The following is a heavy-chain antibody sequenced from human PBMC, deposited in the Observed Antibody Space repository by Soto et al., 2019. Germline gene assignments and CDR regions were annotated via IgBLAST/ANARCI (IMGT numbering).Heavy chain of an antibody. CDR3: ASVAARPDIYYYYYMDV. Sequence: GGSLRLSCAASGFTFSSYAMSWVRQAPGKGLEWVSAISGSGGSTYYADSVKGRFTISRDNSKNTLYLQMNSLRAEDTAVYYCASVAARPDIYYYYYMDVWGKGTTVTVSS. J-gene: IGHJ6*03. CDR1: GFTFSSYA. V-gene: IGHV3-23*01. CDR2: ISGSGGST. D-gene: IGHD6-6*01.